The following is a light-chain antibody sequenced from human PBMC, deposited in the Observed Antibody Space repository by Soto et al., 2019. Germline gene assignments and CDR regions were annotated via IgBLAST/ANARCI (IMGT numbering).Light chain of an antibody. CDR1: QSVSID. CDR3: QQYGRSGT. CDR2: GAS. J-gene: IGKJ1*01. V-gene: IGKV3-20*01. Sequence: IVMTQSPATLSVSPGVRAILSCRASQSVSIDLAWYQQTPGQAPRLLIYGASNRATGIPDRFSGSGSGTDFTLTISRLEPEDFAVYYCQQYGRSGTFGQGSKVDI.